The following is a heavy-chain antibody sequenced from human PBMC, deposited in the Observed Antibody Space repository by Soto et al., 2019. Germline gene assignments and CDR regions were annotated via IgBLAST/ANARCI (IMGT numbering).Heavy chain of an antibody. Sequence: PVGSLRLSCAVSGFSFNDAWMMWVRQAPGKGLECVGRIKNKQDGGTIDYPAPVKDRFTISGDDSKNTLYLQMNSLKTDDTAVYYCIASFGVSGAYDIWGQGTMVTVSS. D-gene: IGHD3-10*01. CDR1: GFSFNDAW. CDR3: IASFGVSGAYDI. J-gene: IGHJ3*02. V-gene: IGHV3-15*01. CDR2: IKNKQDGGTI.